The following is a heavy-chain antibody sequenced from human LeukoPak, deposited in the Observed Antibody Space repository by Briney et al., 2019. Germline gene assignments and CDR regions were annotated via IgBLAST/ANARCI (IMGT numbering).Heavy chain of an antibody. CDR2: IYYSGST. V-gene: IGHV4-39*07. D-gene: IGHD5-18*01. J-gene: IGHJ6*03. CDR1: GGSISSSSYY. CDR3: ARDQRGRGVDTARYYYYYYMDV. Sequence: PSETLSLTCTVSGGSISSSSYYWGWIRQPPGKGLEWIGSIYYSGSTYYNPSLKSRVTISVDTSKNQFSLKLSSVTAADTAVYYCARDQRGRGVDTARYYYYYYMDVWGKGTTVTVSS.